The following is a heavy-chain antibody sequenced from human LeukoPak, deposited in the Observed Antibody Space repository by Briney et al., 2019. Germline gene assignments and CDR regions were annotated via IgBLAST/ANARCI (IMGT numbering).Heavy chain of an antibody. J-gene: IGHJ6*03. D-gene: IGHD5-18*01. CDR3: ARVGRGDTAMAGYYYYYMDV. Sequence: ASVKVSCKTSGYTFTGYYIHWVRQAPGQGLEWMGWINPNSGDTNYAQKFQGRVSMTGDTSISTAYMELSRLRSEDTAVYYCARVGRGDTAMAGYYYYYMDVWGKGTTVTVSS. CDR2: INPNSGDT. CDR1: GYTFTGYY. V-gene: IGHV1-2*02.